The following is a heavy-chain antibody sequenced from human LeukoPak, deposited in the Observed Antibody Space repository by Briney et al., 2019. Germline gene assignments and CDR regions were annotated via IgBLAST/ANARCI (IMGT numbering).Heavy chain of an antibody. CDR2: ISYDGSNK. J-gene: IGHJ4*02. V-gene: IGHV3-30*04. CDR3: AKDLDSGGAAYYFDY. D-gene: IGHD2-2*03. CDR1: GFTFSSYA. Sequence: GRSLRLSCAASGFTFSSYAMHWVRQAPGKGLEWVAVISYDGSNKYYADSVKGRFTISRDNSKNTLYLQMNGLRAEDTAVYYCAKDLDSGGAAYYFDYWGQGTLVTVSS.